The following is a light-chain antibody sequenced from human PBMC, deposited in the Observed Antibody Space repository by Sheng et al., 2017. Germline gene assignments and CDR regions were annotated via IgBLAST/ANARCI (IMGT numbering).Light chain of an antibody. J-gene: IGLJ1*01. CDR1: SNNIGRLD. CDR3: STWDHSLSVHV. CDR2: GS. Sequence: QSALTQEASVSGTVGQRVTLTCTGNSNNIGRLDVGWYQQSSLGAPKTVIIGSSLPSGIPDRFSGSKSGATASLTISGLQPEDESEYYCSTWDHSLSVHVFGTGTKVTVL. V-gene: IGLV1-47*01.